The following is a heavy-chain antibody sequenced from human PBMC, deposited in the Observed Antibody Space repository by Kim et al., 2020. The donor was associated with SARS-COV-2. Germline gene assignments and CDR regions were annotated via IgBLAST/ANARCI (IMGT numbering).Heavy chain of an antibody. CDR1: GFTFSGYW. V-gene: IGHV3-74*01. D-gene: IGHD2-21*02. Sequence: GGSLRLSCVASGFTFSGYWMHWVRQAPGKGPVWVSRISPDGTSTTYADSVQGRFTISRDNAKNTLYLQMHSLTADDTAIYYCTRGGADGGYSTWGYWGQGTLVTVSS. CDR2: ISPDGTST. J-gene: IGHJ4*02. CDR3: TRGGADGGYSTWGY.